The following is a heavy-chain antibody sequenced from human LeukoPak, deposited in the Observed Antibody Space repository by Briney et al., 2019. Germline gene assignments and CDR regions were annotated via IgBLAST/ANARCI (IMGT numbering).Heavy chain of an antibody. Sequence: GGSLRLSCSASGFTFSSYAMHWVRQAPGKGLEYVSAISSNGGSTYYADSVKGRFTISRDNSKNTLYLQMSSLRAEDTAVHYCVKAVGAKGDYYYYYGMDVWGQGTTVTVSS. CDR2: ISSNGGST. V-gene: IGHV3-64D*09. D-gene: IGHD1-26*01. CDR3: VKAVGAKGDYYYYYGMDV. CDR1: GFTFSSYA. J-gene: IGHJ6*02.